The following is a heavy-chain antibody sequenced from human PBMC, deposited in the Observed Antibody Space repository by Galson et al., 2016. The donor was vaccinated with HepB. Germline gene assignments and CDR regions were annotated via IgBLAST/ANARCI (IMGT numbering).Heavy chain of an antibody. CDR1: GGTFDSFA. V-gene: IGHV1-69*13. J-gene: IGHJ4*02. D-gene: IGHD2-8*02. Sequence: SVKVSCKAAGGTFDSFAISWVRQAPGQGLEWMGGIIPIFGPAKYARKFRGRVTITADESTSTAYLELSSLRSEDTAVYYCATCDWWSTAYCGAHWGQGTLVTVSS. CDR2: IIPIFGPA. CDR3: ATCDWWSTAYCGAH.